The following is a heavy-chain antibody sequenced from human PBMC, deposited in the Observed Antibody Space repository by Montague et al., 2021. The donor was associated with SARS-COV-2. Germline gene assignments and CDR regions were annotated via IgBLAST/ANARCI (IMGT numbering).Heavy chain of an antibody. D-gene: IGHD1-1*01. CDR3: TSGREGNYNVMDV. V-gene: IGHV6-1*01. J-gene: IGHJ6*02. Sequence: CAISGDSVSSNSDTWNWVRQSPSRGLEWLGRTYYRSKWYNDYVVSVRGRVTINPDTSKNQFSLQLNSVTPEDTAIYYCTSGREGNYNVMDVWGQGTTVTISS. CDR2: TYYRSKWYN. CDR1: GDSVSSNSDT.